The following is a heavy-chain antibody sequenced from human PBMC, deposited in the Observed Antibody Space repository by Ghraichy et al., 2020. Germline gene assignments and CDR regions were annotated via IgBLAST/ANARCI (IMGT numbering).Heavy chain of an antibody. CDR3: VKSPRGYCSGGSCYRYYLDY. CDR1: GFTFSNYA. J-gene: IGHJ4*02. CDR2: ISSNGGST. D-gene: IGHD2-15*01. Sequence: GGSLRLSCSASGFTFSNYAMHWVSQPPGKGLEYVSAISSNGGSTYYADSVKGRFTISRDNSKNTLYLQMSSLRAEDTAVYYCVKSPRGYCSGGSCYRYYLDYWRQGTLVTVSS. V-gene: IGHV3-64D*06.